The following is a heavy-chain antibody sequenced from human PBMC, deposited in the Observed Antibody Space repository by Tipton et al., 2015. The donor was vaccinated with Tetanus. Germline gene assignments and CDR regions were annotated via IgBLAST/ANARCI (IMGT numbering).Heavy chain of an antibody. CDR3: ARDLGRMYRSNRLDV. V-gene: IGHV3-53*01. Sequence: SLRLSCAVSGSIASHSYVTWVRQAPGKGLEWVSVLYSDGRTDYADSVRGRFTIIRDNSKNTLSLQMNSLRAEDTAVYYCARDLGRMYRSNRLDVWGQGTTVAVSS. CDR2: LYSDGRT. J-gene: IGHJ6*02. D-gene: IGHD3-16*02. CDR1: GSIASHSY.